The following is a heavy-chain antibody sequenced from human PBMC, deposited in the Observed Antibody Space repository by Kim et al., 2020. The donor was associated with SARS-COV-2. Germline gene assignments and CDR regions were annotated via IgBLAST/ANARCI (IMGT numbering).Heavy chain of an antibody. CDR3: ARGRSVNYYGSGSYYNPDAFDI. V-gene: IGHV4-31*03. CDR2: IYYSGST. J-gene: IGHJ3*02. CDR1: GGSISSGGYY. Sequence: SETLSLTCTVSGGSISSGGYYWSWIRQHPGKGLEWIGYIYYSGSTYYNPSLKSRVTISVDTSKNQFSLKLSSVTAADTAVYYCARGRSVNYYGSGSYYNPDAFDIWGQGTMVTVSS. D-gene: IGHD3-10*01.